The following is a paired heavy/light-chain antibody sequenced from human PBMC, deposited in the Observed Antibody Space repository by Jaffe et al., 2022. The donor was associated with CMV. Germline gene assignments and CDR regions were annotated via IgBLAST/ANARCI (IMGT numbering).Heavy chain of an antibody. D-gene: IGHD2-2*01. Sequence: VQLVESGGGLVQPGGSLRLSCSASGFTFSSYVMHWVRQAPGKGLQFLASISNNGRSTYYTDAVKGRFSISRDNFNETLYLQMSRLRTEDTALYYCVKDISPIVAVPIAMRWGHYYMDVWGNGTTVIVSS. J-gene: IGHJ6*03. CDR3: VKDISPIVAVPIAMRWGHYYMDV. CDR2: ISNNGRST. V-gene: IGHV3-64D*08. CDR1: GFTFSSYV.
Light chain of an antibody. J-gene: IGLJ2*01. V-gene: IGLV1-40*01. CDR1: SSNIGAGHD. CDR2: DCV. Sequence: QSVLTQPPSVSGAPGQRVTISCAGTSSNIGAGHDVHWYQQLPGTAPKLLIYDCVNRPSGVPDRFSGSKSGTSAFLAITGLQAEDEADYYCQSYDNSLSGYVVFGGGTKVTVL. CDR3: QSYDNSLSGYVV.